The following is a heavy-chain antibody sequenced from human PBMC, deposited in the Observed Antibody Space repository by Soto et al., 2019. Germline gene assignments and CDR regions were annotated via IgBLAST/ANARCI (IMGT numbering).Heavy chain of an antibody. CDR2: IYWDDDK. CDR3: AHRRGYYGSGSYSGMFWFDP. D-gene: IGHD3-10*01. J-gene: IGHJ5*02. CDR1: GFSISTSGVA. Sequence: QITLKESGPTLVKPTQTLTLTCTFSGFSISTSGVAVGWIRQPPGKALEWLALIYWDDDKRYSPSLKSRLTITKDTSKNQVVLTMTNMDPVDTATYYCAHRRGYYGSGSYSGMFWFDPWGQGTLVTVAS. V-gene: IGHV2-5*02.